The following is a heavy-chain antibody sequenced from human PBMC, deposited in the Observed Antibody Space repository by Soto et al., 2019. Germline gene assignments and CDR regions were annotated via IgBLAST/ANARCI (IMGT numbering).Heavy chain of an antibody. CDR1: GGSISSGDYY. CDR3: AREGRQYGSGDDAFDI. J-gene: IGHJ3*02. Sequence: KTSETLSLTCTVSGGSISSGDYYWSWIRQPPGKGLEWIGYIYYSGSTYYNPSLKSRVTISVDTSKNQFSLKLSSVTAADTAVYYCAREGRQYGSGDDAFDIWGQGTMVTVSS. D-gene: IGHD3-10*01. V-gene: IGHV4-30-4*01. CDR2: IYYSGST.